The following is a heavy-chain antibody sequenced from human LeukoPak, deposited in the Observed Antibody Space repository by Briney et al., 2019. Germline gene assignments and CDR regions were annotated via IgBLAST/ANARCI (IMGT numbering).Heavy chain of an antibody. CDR1: GFTFDDYA. CDR3: AKDTIPGIAVAGFDY. Sequence: GGSLRLSCAASGFTFDDYAMHWVRHAPGKGLEWVSGISWNSGSIVYADSVKGRFTISRDNAKNSLYLQMNSLRAEDTALYYCAKDTIPGIAVAGFDYWGQGTLVTVSS. D-gene: IGHD6-19*01. CDR2: ISWNSGSI. V-gene: IGHV3-9*01. J-gene: IGHJ4*02.